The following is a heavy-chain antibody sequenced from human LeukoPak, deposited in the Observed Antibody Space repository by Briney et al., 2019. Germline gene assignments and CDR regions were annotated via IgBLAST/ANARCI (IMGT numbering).Heavy chain of an antibody. Sequence: PGGSLRLSCAASGFTFSSYWMSWVRQAPGKGLEWVANIKQDGSEEYYVDSVKGRFTISRDNAKNSLHLQMNSLRAEDTAVYYCARDRGYGSGSYLYWGQGTLVTVSS. D-gene: IGHD3-10*01. CDR3: ARDRGYGSGSYLY. J-gene: IGHJ4*02. V-gene: IGHV3-7*01. CDR1: GFTFSSYW. CDR2: IKQDGSEE.